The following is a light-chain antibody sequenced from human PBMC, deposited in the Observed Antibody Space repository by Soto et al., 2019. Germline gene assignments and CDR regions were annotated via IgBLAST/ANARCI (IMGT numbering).Light chain of an antibody. CDR1: SSDVGGYYY. Sequence: QSALTQPASVSGSPGQSITISCTGTSSDVGGYYYVSWYQHHPGKAPKTLIYDVSYRPSGVSTRFSGSKSGNTASLTISGLQAEDEADYYCCSYAGSSTFLYVFGTGTKVTVL. V-gene: IGLV2-14*03. J-gene: IGLJ1*01. CDR3: CSYAGSSTFLYV. CDR2: DVS.